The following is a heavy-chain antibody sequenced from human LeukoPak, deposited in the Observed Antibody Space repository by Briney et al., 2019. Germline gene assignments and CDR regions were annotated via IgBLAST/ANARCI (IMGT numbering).Heavy chain of an antibody. CDR3: ARGDDDYVRYFDY. CDR1: GLRFSRYS. V-gene: IGHV3-48*02. CDR2: TSSGSASR. J-gene: IGHJ4*02. D-gene: IGHD4-17*01. Sequence: GESLRLSCAASGLRFSRYSMIYVRQAPGKGLEWISYTSSGSASRWSAYYVPGRYTVSRDNAKDSLYLQMNSLRDEDTAVYFCARGDDDYVRYFDYWGQGTLVSASS.